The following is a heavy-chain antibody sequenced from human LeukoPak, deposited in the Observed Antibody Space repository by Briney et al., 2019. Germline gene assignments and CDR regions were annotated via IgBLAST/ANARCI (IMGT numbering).Heavy chain of an antibody. D-gene: IGHD1-26*01. J-gene: IGHJ4*02. Sequence: ASVKVSCKASGYTFTSYAMHWVRQAPGQRLEWMGWINAGNGNTKYSQKFQGRVTITRDTSASTAYMELSSLTSEDTALYFCATGKLYSGMNDGIPRPYYYFDHWGQGTLVTVSS. CDR3: ATGKLYSGMNDGIPRPYYYFDH. CDR1: GYTFTSYA. CDR2: INAGNGNT. V-gene: IGHV1-3*01.